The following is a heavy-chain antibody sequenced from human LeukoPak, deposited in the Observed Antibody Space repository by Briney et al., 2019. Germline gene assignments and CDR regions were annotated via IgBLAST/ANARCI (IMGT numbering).Heavy chain of an antibody. D-gene: IGHD1-26*01. V-gene: IGHV4-59*08. J-gene: IGHJ4*02. Sequence: SETLSLTCTVSGGSISSDYWSWIRQPPGKGLEWIAYIYNSGSTSYNPSLKSRVTISMNTSKNQFSLKLSSVTAADTAVYYCARHSGSSPHYFDYWGQGTLVTVSS. CDR1: GGSISSDY. CDR2: IYNSGST. CDR3: ARHSGSSPHYFDY.